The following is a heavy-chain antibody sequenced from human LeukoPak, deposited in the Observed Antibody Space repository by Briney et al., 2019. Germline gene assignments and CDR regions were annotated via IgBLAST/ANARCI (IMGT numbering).Heavy chain of an antibody. J-gene: IGHJ5*02. CDR1: GGSISSYY. CDR3: ARDHCSSTSCHPWFDP. CDR2: IYYSGST. V-gene: IGHV4-59*01. Sequence: SETLSLTCTVSGGSISSYYWSWIRQPPGKGLEWIGYIYYSGSTNYSPSLKSRLTISVDTSKNQFSLKLSSVAAADTAVYYCARDHCSSTSCHPWFDPWGQGTLVTVSS. D-gene: IGHD2-2*01.